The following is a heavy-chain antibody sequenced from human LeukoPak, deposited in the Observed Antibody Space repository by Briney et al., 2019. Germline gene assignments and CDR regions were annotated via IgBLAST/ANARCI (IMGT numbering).Heavy chain of an antibody. V-gene: IGHV3-7*05. CDR1: GFTFSSYW. J-gene: IGHJ4*02. CDR2: IKQDGSEK. Sequence: GGSLGLSCAASGFTFSSYWMSWVRQAPGKGLEWVANIKQDGSEKYYVDSVKGRFTISRDNAKNSLYLQMNSLRAEDTAVYYCARSGEVWPPFYWGQGTLVTVSS. D-gene: IGHD2-15*01. CDR3: ARSGEVWPPFY.